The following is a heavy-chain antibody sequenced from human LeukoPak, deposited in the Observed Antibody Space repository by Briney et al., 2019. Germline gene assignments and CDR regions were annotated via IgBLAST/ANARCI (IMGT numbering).Heavy chain of an antibody. CDR2: ITASGGGT. CDR1: GFTFSSYW. Sequence: GGSLRLSCAASGFTFSSYWMNWVRQAPGKGLEWVSAITASGGGTYYAASVKGRFTISRDHSKSTLYLQMNSLRAEDTAIYYSAKWDRDYGGSHYLDYWGQGTLVTVSA. D-gene: IGHD4-23*01. V-gene: IGHV3-23*01. J-gene: IGHJ4*02. CDR3: AKWDRDYGGSHYLDY.